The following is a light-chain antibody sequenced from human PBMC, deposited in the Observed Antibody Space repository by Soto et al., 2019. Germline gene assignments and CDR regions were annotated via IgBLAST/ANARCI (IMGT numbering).Light chain of an antibody. CDR2: EVS. V-gene: IGLV2-14*01. CDR1: SSDVGGYNY. J-gene: IGLJ2*01. CDR3: SSYTSSSIVV. Sequence: QSALTQPASVSGSPGQSITISCTGTSSDVGGYNYVSWYQQHPGKAPKLMIYEVSNRPSGVSNRFSGSKSGNTASLTISGLQAADEADYYCSSYTSSSIVVFGGGTKLTVL.